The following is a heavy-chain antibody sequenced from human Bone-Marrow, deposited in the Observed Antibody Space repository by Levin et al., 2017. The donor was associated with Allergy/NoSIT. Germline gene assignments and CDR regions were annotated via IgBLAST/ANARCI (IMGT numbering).Heavy chain of an antibody. CDR1: GFTFSNYW. CDR2: INSDGSRT. CDR3: VRDVGWLEDY. Sequence: ESLKISCAASGFTFSNYWMHWVRQAPGKGLVWVSRINSDGSRTNYADSVKGRFTISRDNAKNTLFLQMNSLRVEDTAVYYCVRDVGWLEDYWGQGTLVTVSS. D-gene: IGHD3/OR15-3a*01. V-gene: IGHV3-74*01. J-gene: IGHJ4*02.